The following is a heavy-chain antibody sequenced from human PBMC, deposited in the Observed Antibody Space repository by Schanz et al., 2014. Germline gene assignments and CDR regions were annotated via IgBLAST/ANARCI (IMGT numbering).Heavy chain of an antibody. V-gene: IGHV3-20*04. CDR3: AKEKEEVAADGSFFDY. CDR2: INWSDGST. Sequence: EVQLLESGGGLVQPGGSLRLSCAASGFTFDDYAMSWVRQAPGKGLEWVSAINWSDGSTGYAHSVKGRFTISRDNSKNTVNLQMNSLRAEDTAVYYCAKEKEEVAADGSFFDYWGQGTRVTVSS. CDR1: GFTFDDYA. D-gene: IGHD6-13*01. J-gene: IGHJ4*02.